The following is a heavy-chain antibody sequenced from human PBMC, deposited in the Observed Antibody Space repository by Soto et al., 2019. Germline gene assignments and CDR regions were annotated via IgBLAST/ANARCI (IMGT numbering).Heavy chain of an antibody. D-gene: IGHD2-21*01. J-gene: IGHJ4*02. V-gene: IGHV4-39*01. CDR3: ARHPRTYYGGAFYE. CDR1: GGSISSSSYY. Sequence: QLQLQESGPGLVKPSETLSLTCTVSGGSISSSSYYWGWIRQPPGKGLEWIAGIYYSGSTYNNPSLKSRVTISVDTSKTPFYLNVGSVPAADTAAYYCARHPRTYYGGAFYEWGQGTLVTVSS. CDR2: IYYSGST.